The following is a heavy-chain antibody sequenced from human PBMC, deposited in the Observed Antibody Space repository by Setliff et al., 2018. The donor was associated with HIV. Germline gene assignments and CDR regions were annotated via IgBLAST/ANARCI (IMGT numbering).Heavy chain of an antibody. J-gene: IGHJ5*02. V-gene: IGHV4-4*09. Sequence: PSETLSLTCTVSGDSISSYSWNWIRQSPGGGLEWIGFIFSSGSTKYNPSLQSRVTMSIDTSKNQFSLRLTSVVAADTAVYYCARRIDDSGSFPDKNWFDTWGQGSLVTVSS. D-gene: IGHD3-10*01. CDR3: ARRIDDSGSFPDKNWFDT. CDR2: IFSSGST. CDR1: GDSISSYS.